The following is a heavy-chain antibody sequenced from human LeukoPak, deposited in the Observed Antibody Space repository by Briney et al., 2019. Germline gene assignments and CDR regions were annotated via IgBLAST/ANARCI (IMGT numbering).Heavy chain of an antibody. CDR3: ARDLWRRGYSYGWANY. CDR1: GFTFSSYA. CDR2: ISYDGSNK. J-gene: IGHJ4*02. Sequence: PGGSLRLSCAASGFTFSSYAMHWVRQAPGKGLEWVAVISYDGSNKYYADSVKGRFTISRDNSKNTLYLQMNSLRAEDTAVYYCARDLWRRGYSYGWANYWGQGTLVTVSS. D-gene: IGHD5-18*01. V-gene: IGHV3-30-3*01.